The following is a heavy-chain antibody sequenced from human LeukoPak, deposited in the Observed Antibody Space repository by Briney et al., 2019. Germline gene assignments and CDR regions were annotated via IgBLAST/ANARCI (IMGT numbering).Heavy chain of an antibody. D-gene: IGHD2-15*01. CDR2: INWNGGST. CDR3: ARSYCSGGSCPYYFDY. CDR1: GFTFDDYG. Sequence: PGGSLRLSCAASGFTFDDYGMSWVRQAPGKGLEWVSGINWNGGSTGYADSVKGRFTISRDNAKNSLYLQMNSLRAEDTALYYCARSYCSGGSCPYYFDYWGQGTLVTVSS. V-gene: IGHV3-20*04. J-gene: IGHJ4*02.